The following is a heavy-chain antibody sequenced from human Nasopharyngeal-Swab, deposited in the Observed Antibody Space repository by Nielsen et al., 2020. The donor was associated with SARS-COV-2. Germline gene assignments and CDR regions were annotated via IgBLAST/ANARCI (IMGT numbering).Heavy chain of an antibody. CDR3: AKDLAIKVAATGLDYYGMDV. J-gene: IGHJ6*02. CDR2: TSNGGSNK. V-gene: IGHV3-30*18. Sequence: PGKGLEWVASTSNGGSNKYYRDSVRGRFTISRDNSRNTLYLQMNNLKTEDTAAYFCAKDLAIKVAATGLDYYGMDVWGQGTTVTVSS. D-gene: IGHD6-19*01.